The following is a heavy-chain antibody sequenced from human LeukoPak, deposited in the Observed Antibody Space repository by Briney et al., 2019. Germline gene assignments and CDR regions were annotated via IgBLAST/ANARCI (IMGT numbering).Heavy chain of an antibody. CDR1: GDSVSNNSAS. D-gene: IGHD3-9*01. CDR3: ARWLTT. V-gene: IGHV6-1*01. J-gene: IGHJ5*02. CDR2: TYYRSRWYK. Sequence: PSQTLSLTCVISGDSVSNNSASWNWIRQSPSRGLEWPGRTYYRSRWYKDYAVSVKSRITINPDTSKNQFSLQLNSVTPEDTAVYYCARWLTTWGQGTLVTVSS.